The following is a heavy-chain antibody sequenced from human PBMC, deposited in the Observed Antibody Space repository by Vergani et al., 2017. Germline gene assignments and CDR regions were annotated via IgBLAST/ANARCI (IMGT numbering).Heavy chain of an antibody. Sequence: QVQLVQSGAEVKKPGSSVKVSCKASGGTFSSYTISWVRQAPGQGLEWMGRIIPILGIANYAQKFQGRVTITADKSTSTAYMELSSLRSEDTAVYYCARGGGGSERYGMDVWGQGTTVTVSS. CDR1: GGTFSSYT. CDR2: IIPILGIA. D-gene: IGHD2-15*01. CDR3: ARGGGGSERYGMDV. J-gene: IGHJ6*02. V-gene: IGHV1-69*02.